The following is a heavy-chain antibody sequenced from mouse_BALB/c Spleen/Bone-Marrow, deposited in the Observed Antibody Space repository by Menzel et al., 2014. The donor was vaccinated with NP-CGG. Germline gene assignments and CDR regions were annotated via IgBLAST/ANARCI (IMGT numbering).Heavy chain of an antibody. D-gene: IGHD2-10*02. V-gene: IGHV7-1*02. CDR3: ARDVGYGNYFVY. Sequence: EVQRVESGGGLVQPGDSLRLSCATSGFTFSDFYMERVRRPPGKRLEWIAASRNKAKHYTTEYSASVKGRFIVSRDTSQSILYLQMNALRAEDTAIYYCARDVGYGNYFVYWGQGTLVTVSA. CDR2: SRNKAKHYTT. J-gene: IGHJ3*01. CDR1: GFTFSDFY.